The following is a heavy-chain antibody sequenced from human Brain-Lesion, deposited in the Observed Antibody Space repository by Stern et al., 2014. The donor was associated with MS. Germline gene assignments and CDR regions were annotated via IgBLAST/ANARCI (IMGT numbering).Heavy chain of an antibody. CDR3: ATYYYDSTGYNDC. CDR1: GYTFTGYY. Sequence: QVQLVESGAEVKKPGASVKVSCKASGYTFTGYYMHWVRQAPGQGLEWMGWINPKSGGTNYAQKFQGWVTMTRDTSINTAYMELSRLRSDDTAVYYCATYYYDSTGYNDCGGQGTRVTVSS. D-gene: IGHD3-22*01. CDR2: INPKSGGT. J-gene: IGHJ4*02. V-gene: IGHV1-2*04.